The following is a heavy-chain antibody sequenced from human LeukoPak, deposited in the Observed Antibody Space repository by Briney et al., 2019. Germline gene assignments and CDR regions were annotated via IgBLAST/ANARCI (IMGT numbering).Heavy chain of an antibody. J-gene: IGHJ5*02. V-gene: IGHV1-69*05. Sequence: SVKVFCKTSGGTFNNSAISWVRQAPGQGLEWLGGIMPLFGTAGYAQKFQGRVTITKDESTRTVYLELTSLTSDDTAVYYCARDVHGDYGSGWFDPWGQGTLVSVSS. D-gene: IGHD4-17*01. CDR1: GGTFNNSA. CDR2: IMPLFGTA. CDR3: ARDVHGDYGSGWFDP.